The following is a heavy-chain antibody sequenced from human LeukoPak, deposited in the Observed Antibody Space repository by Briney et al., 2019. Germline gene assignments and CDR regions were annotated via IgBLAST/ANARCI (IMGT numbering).Heavy chain of an antibody. V-gene: IGHV3-23*01. CDR3: AKDWNLRSKNGYYFDY. D-gene: IGHD4-17*01. J-gene: IGHJ4*02. Sequence: PGASLRLSCAASGFTFSSYAMSWVRQAPGKGLERVSAISGSGGSTYYADSVKGRFTISRDNSKNTLYLQMNSLRAEDTAVYYCAKDWNLRSKNGYYFDYWGQGTLVTVSS. CDR1: GFTFSSYA. CDR2: ISGSGGST.